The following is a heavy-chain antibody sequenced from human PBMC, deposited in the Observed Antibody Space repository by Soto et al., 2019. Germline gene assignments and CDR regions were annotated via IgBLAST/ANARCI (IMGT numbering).Heavy chain of an antibody. CDR1: GGSISSYY. D-gene: IGHD5-18*01. J-gene: IGHJ5*02. CDR3: AREIRYTSLDWFDT. V-gene: IGHV4-59*01. CDR2: IYYSGST. Sequence: SETLSLTCTVSGGSISSYYWSWIRQPPGKGLEWIGYIYYSGSTNYNPSLKSRVTISVDTSKNQFSLKLSSVTAADTAVYYCAREIRYTSLDWFDTWGQGTLVIVSS.